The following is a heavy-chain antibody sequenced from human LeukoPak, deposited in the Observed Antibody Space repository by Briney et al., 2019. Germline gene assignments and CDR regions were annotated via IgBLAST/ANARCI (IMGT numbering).Heavy chain of an antibody. CDR3: IRTLIVATSPCMDV. J-gene: IGHJ6*03. Sequence: RGSLRPSCAASGFTSCSNWIHWGRQAPGQWLVWVSRVNSDGTGTTYADSVEGRFTISRDNAKNTVYLQMNSLRAEDTAIYYCIRTLIVATSPCMDVWGKGTTVTVSS. CDR1: GFTSCSNW. CDR2: VNSDGTGT. V-gene: IGHV3-74*01. D-gene: IGHD5-12*01.